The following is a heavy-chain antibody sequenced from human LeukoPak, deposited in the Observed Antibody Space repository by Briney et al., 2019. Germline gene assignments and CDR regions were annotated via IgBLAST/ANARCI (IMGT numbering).Heavy chain of an antibody. V-gene: IGHV4-34*01. Sequence: PSETLSLTCTVYGVSFSGYYWSWIRQPPGKGLEWIGEINHNGNTNYNPSLKSRVTLSVDTSKNQFSLKVSSVTAADSAVYYCARWPRERNRITVTNYYYYMDVWGRGTTVTVSS. D-gene: IGHD4-11*01. CDR1: GVSFSGYY. J-gene: IGHJ6*03. CDR2: INHNGNT. CDR3: ARWPRERNRITVTNYYYYMDV.